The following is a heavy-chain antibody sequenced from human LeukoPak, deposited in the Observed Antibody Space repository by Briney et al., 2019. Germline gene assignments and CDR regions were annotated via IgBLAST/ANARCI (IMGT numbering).Heavy chain of an antibody. Sequence: SETLSLTCTVSGDSISTSNSYWGWIRQPPGKGLEWIGSIYYSGNTYYNASLKSRVTISVDTSKNQFSLKLSSVTAADTAVYYCARHASRDYDILTGYYTPSLFFDYWGQGTLVTVSS. J-gene: IGHJ4*02. V-gene: IGHV4-39*01. D-gene: IGHD3-9*01. CDR3: ARHASRDYDILTGYYTPSLFFDY. CDR1: GDSISTSNSY. CDR2: IYYSGNT.